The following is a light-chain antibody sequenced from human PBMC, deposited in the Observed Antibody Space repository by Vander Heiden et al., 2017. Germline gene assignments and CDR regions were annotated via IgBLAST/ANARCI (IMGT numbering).Light chain of an antibody. CDR3: CSYAGPDTYV. J-gene: IGLJ1*01. V-gene: IGLV2-23*02. Sequence: QSALTQPASVSGSPGQSITISCTGTSNDVGNYNLVSWYQQHPGKAPKLIIYDVSERPSGGSDRFSGSKSGNTASLTISGLQAEDEADYYCCSYAGPDTYVFGTVTKVTVL. CDR1: SNDVGNYNL. CDR2: DVS.